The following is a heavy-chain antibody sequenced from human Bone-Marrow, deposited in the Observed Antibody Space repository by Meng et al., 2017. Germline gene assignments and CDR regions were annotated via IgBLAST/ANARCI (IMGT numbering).Heavy chain of an antibody. Sequence: QVALQESVPGLVKPSGTPSLTCGVSGASVSSGYWWTWVRQPPGKGLEWIGEFHHSGTTNYNPSLRSRVTISVDTSKNQFSLRLTSVTAADTAVYYCAASPGWWRIDSWGQGTLVTVSS. CDR1: GASVSSGYW. J-gene: IGHJ4*02. CDR2: FHHSGTT. D-gene: IGHD6-19*01. CDR3: AASPGWWRIDS. V-gene: IGHV4-4*02.